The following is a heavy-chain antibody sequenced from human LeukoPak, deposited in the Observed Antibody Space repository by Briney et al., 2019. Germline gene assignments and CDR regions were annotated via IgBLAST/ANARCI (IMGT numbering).Heavy chain of an antibody. Sequence: GGSLRLSCTASGFSFSNYAMSWVRQTPARGPEWVSSIRGGGETFYADSVKGRFTLSRDDSRNTVYLQMSNLRVEDTAIYYCAKDGSWGDYYFYFYIDVWGKGTTVTVSS. CDR2: IRGGGET. CDR3: AKDGSWGDYYFYFYIDV. J-gene: IGHJ6*03. CDR1: GFSFSNYA. D-gene: IGHD3-16*01. V-gene: IGHV3-23*01.